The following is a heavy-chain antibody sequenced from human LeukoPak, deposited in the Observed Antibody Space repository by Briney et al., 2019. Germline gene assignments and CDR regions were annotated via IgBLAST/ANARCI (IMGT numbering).Heavy chain of an antibody. D-gene: IGHD2-2*01. CDR3: ASLGYCSSTSCLGYYYYGMDV. V-gene: IGHV3-11*01. Sequence: GGSLRLSCAASGFTFRDYYMSWIRQAPGKGLEWVSYISSSGSTIYYADSVKGRFTISRDNAKNSLYLQMNSLRAEDTAVYYCASLGYCSSTSCLGYYYYGMDVWGQGTTVTVSS. CDR1: GFTFRDYY. J-gene: IGHJ6*02. CDR2: ISSSGSTI.